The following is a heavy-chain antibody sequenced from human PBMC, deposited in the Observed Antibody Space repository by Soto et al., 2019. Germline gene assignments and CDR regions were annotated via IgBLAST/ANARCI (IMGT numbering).Heavy chain of an antibody. J-gene: IGHJ4*02. V-gene: IGHV3-30-3*01. Sequence: QVQLVESGGGVVQPGRSLRLSCAASGFTFSSYAMHWVRQAPGKGLEWVAVISDDGGNKYYADSVKGRFTISRDNPQNTLYLQMNRLRPEDTSVYYCASSFAGTTGTGIDYWGQGTLVAVSS. CDR3: ASSFAGTTGTGIDY. CDR2: ISDDGGNK. D-gene: IGHD1-1*01. CDR1: GFTFSSYA.